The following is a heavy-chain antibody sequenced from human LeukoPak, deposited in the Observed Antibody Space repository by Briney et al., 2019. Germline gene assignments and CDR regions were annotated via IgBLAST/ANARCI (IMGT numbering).Heavy chain of an antibody. J-gene: IGHJ4*02. D-gene: IGHD6-6*01. CDR2: ISWNSGSI. V-gene: IGHV3-9*01. CDR1: GFTFDDYA. CDR3: ASPSRGASSSWFY. Sequence: PGGSLRLSCAASGFTFDDYAMHWVRQAPGKGLEWVSGISWNSGSIGYADSVKGRFTISRDNAKNSLYLQMNSLRAEDTAVYYCASPSRGASSSWFYWGQGTLVTVSS.